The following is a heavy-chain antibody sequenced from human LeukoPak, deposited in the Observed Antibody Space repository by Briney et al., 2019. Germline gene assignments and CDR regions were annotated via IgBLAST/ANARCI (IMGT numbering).Heavy chain of an antibody. CDR1: GFTFGEYA. CDR3: TRIYCSSASCQYGGFDY. CDR2: IRSKAYGATT. V-gene: IGHV3-49*04. Sequence: GGSLRLSCTASGFTFGEYAMGWARQAPGKGLEWVGFIRSKAYGATTDYAASVKGRFTISRDDSKSIAYLQMNSLKTEDTAVYYCTRIYCSSASCQYGGFDYWGQGTLVTVSS. D-gene: IGHD2-2*01. J-gene: IGHJ4*02.